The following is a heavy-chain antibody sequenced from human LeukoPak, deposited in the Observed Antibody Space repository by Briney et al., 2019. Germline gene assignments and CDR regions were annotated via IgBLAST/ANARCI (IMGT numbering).Heavy chain of an antibody. V-gene: IGHV3-21*01. Sequence: GGSLRLSCAASGFTFSSYSMTWVRQAPGKGLEWVSSITGSSTYIDYADSVKGRFTISRDNAKNSLYLQMNSVRAEDTAVYYCARDLNFWSSYSTRGFDYWGQGTLVTVSS. CDR3: ARDLNFWSSYSTRGFDY. CDR2: ITGSSTYI. J-gene: IGHJ4*02. CDR1: GFTFSSYS. D-gene: IGHD3-3*01.